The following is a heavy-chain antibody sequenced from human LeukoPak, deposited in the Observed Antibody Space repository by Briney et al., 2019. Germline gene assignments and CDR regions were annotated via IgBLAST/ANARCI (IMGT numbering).Heavy chain of an antibody. CDR1: GGTFSSYA. V-gene: IGHV1-69*01. CDR2: IIPIFGTA. D-gene: IGHD6-19*01. CDR3: ARDLARIAVAQRAYYYGMDV. Sequence: ASVKVSCKASGGTFSSYAISWVRQAPGQGLEWMGGIIPIFGTANYAQKFQGRVTITADESTSTAYTELSSLRSEDTAVYYCARDLARIAVAQRAYYYGMDVWGQGTTVTVSS. J-gene: IGHJ6*02.